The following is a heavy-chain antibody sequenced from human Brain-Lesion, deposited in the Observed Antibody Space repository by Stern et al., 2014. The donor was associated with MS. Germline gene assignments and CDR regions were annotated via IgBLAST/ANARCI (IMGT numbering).Heavy chain of an antibody. V-gene: IGHV4-61*02. CDR1: GCSISSGGYY. CDR3: ARGRVVPGFQYYATDV. J-gene: IGHJ6*02. CDR2: IFNSGST. D-gene: IGHD2-2*01. Sequence: QVQLQQSGPGLVKPSQTLSLSCTVSGCSISSGGYYWSWIRQPAGKGLEGIGRIFNSGSTSYTPSLKRRVTISIDTSKNQFSLRLNSMTAADTAVYYCARGRVVPGFQYYATDVWGQGTTVIVSS.